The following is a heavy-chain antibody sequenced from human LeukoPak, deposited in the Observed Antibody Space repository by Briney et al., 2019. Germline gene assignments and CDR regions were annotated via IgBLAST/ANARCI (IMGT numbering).Heavy chain of an antibody. V-gene: IGHV1-2*06. CDR1: GYTFTGYY. Sequence: ASVKVSCKASGYTFTGYYMHWVRQAPGQGLEWMGRINPNSGGTNYAQKFQGRVTMTRDTSISTAYMELSRLRSGDTAVYYCARDPLRGQQYPTWPFDYWGQGTLVTVSS. CDR3: ARDPLRGQQYPTWPFDY. D-gene: IGHD6-13*01. J-gene: IGHJ4*02. CDR2: INPNSGGT.